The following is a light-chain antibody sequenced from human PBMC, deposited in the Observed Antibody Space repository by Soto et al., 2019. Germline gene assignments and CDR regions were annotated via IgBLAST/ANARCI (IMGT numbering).Light chain of an antibody. J-gene: IGKJ5*01. CDR2: DAS. CDR1: QSVSSY. CDR3: QQRSNCPIT. Sequence: EVVLTHSPPTLSSSPGERATLSCRASQSVSSYLAWYQQKPGQAPRLLIYDASNRATGIPARFSGSGSGTDFTLTISSLEPEDFAVYYCQQRSNCPITLGQGRLLEVK. V-gene: IGKV3-11*01.